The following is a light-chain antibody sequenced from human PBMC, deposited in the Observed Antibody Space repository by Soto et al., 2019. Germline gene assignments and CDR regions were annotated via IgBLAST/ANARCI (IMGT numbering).Light chain of an antibody. J-gene: IGKJ1*01. CDR2: KAS. V-gene: IGKV1-5*03. Sequence: DLQMTQSPSTLSASVGDRVTITCRASQSISYWLAWYQQKPGKAPNLLIYKASSLEGGVPSRFSGSGSRTEITLTISSLQPDDFATYYLQQYNNYWTFGQGTKVEIK. CDR1: QSISYW. CDR3: QQYNNYWT.